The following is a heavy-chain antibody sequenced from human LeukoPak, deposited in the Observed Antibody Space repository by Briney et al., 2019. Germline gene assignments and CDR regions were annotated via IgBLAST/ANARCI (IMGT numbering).Heavy chain of an antibody. CDR1: GFTFSGYG. Sequence: GGSLRLSCAASGFTFSGYGMHWVRQAPGKGLEWVAVISYDGSNKYYADSVKGRFTISRDNSKNTLYLQMNRLRAEDTAVYYCAKDTDTAMVNNYFDYWGEGTLVTVSS. CDR3: AKDTDTAMVNNYFDY. V-gene: IGHV3-30*18. J-gene: IGHJ4*02. CDR2: ISYDGSNK. D-gene: IGHD5-18*01.